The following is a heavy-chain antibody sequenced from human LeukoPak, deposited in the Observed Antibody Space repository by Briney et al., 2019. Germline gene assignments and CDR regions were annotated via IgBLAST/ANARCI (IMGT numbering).Heavy chain of an antibody. Sequence: GASVKVSCKASGYIFTSYGISWVRQAPGQGLEWMGRISAYNGNTNYAQKLQGRITMTTDTSTSTAYMELRSLRSDDTAVYYCAREMGYSSSWYPAYWGQGTLVTVSS. J-gene: IGHJ4*02. V-gene: IGHV1-18*04. CDR2: ISAYNGNT. CDR3: AREMGYSSSWYPAY. D-gene: IGHD6-13*01. CDR1: GYIFTSYG.